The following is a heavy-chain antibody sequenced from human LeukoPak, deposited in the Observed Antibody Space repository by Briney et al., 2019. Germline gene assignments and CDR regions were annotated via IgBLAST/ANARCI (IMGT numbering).Heavy chain of an antibody. CDR2: INAGNGDT. CDR3: ASAASPGITGTTYYYYGMDV. CDR1: GYTFTSYA. D-gene: IGHD1-7*01. V-gene: IGHV1-3*01. J-gene: IGHJ6*02. Sequence: ASVKVSCKASGYTFTSYAMHWVRRAPGQRLEWMGCINAGNGDTKYSQKFQGRVTIARDTSASTAYMELSSLRSEDTAVYYCASAASPGITGTTYYYYGMDVWGQGTTVTVSS.